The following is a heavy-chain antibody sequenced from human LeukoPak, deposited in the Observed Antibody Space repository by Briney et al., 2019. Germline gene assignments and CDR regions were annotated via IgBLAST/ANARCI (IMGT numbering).Heavy chain of an antibody. CDR3: ARGNTDGYYYY. J-gene: IGHJ4*02. V-gene: IGHV1-18*04. CDR2: ISTYNGNT. CDR1: GYTFTGYY. Sequence: ASVKVSCKASGYTFTGYYMHWVRQAPGQGLEWMGWISTYNGNTNYAQHLQGRVTMTTDTSTSTAYMELRSLRSDDTAVYYCARGNTDGYYYYWGQGTLVTVSS. D-gene: IGHD3-22*01.